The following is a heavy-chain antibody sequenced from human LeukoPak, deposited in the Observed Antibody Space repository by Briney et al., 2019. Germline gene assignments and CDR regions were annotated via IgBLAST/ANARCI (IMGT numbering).Heavy chain of an antibody. CDR2: MNPHSGVT. Sequence: ASVKVSCKPSGYTFTNYYIHWVRQAPGQGLEWMGWMNPHSGVTNYGQKFQGRVTVTRDTSISTAYMELSRLTSDDAAVYYCARFYASRRLYGMDVWGQGTTVTVSS. D-gene: IGHD2-2*01. V-gene: IGHV1-2*02. CDR3: ARFYASRRLYGMDV. CDR1: GYTFTNYY. J-gene: IGHJ6*02.